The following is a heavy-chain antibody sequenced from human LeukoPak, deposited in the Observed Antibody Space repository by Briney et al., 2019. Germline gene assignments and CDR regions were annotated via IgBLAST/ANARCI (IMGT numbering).Heavy chain of an antibody. CDR3: ARDLSTIFGVVTFDY. CDR2: ISSSSSYI. J-gene: IGHJ4*02. Sequence: GSLRLSCAASGFTFSSYGMHWVRQAPGKGLEWVSSISSSSSYIYYADSVKGRFTISRDNAKNSLYLQMNSLRAEDTAVYYCARDLSTIFGVVTFDYWGQGTLVTVSS. V-gene: IGHV3-21*01. CDR1: GFTFSSYG. D-gene: IGHD3-3*01.